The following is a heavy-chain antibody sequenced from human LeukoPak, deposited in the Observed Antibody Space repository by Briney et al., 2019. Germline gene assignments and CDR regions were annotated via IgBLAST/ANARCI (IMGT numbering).Heavy chain of an antibody. D-gene: IGHD5-24*01. Sequence: SETLSLTCTVSGGSISSSSYYWGWIRQPPGKGLEWIGYIYYSGSTNYNPSLKSRVTISVDTSKNQFSLKLTSVTAADTAVYYCARADGYYYGMDVWGQGTSVTVSS. CDR1: GGSISSSSYY. CDR2: IYYSGST. V-gene: IGHV4-61*05. CDR3: ARADGYYYGMDV. J-gene: IGHJ6*02.